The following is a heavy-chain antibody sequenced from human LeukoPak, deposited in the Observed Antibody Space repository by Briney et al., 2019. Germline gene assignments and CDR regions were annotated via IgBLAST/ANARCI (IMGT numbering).Heavy chain of an antibody. D-gene: IGHD1-1*01. Sequence: GGSLGLSCVASGFTFSSYSMKWVRQAPGKGVEWVSSISSTSSYIYYAVSVKGRFTISRDNAKNSVYLQMSSLRGEDTALYYCTRDKAGTTFGAFYIRGQGTMVTVSS. CDR2: ISSTSSYI. CDR3: TRDKAGTTFGAFYI. J-gene: IGHJ3*02. CDR1: GFTFSSYS. V-gene: IGHV3-21*01.